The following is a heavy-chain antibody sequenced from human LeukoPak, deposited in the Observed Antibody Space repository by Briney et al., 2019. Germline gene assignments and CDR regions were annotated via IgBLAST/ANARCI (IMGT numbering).Heavy chain of an antibody. J-gene: IGHJ4*02. CDR2: ISGSGGST. V-gene: IGHV3-23*01. Sequence: PGGPLRLSCAASGFTFSSYAMSWVRQAPGKGLEWVSAISGSGGSTYYADSVKGRFTISRDDSKNTLYLQMNSLRAEDTAVYYCANIGYCSGGSCYKAPDWGQGTLVTVSS. CDR3: ANIGYCSGGSCYKAPD. CDR1: GFTFSSYA. D-gene: IGHD2-15*01.